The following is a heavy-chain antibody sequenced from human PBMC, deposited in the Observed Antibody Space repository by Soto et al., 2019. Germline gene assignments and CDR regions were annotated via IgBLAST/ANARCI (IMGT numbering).Heavy chain of an antibody. Sequence: GGSLRLSCAASDFAFGSHTMAWVRQAPGKGLEWVSSISSATTYILYVDSVRGRFTISRDNAKKSLSLQMDSLTADDTAVYFCAKGGYYSLFDIWGQGTMVTVSS. CDR2: ISSATTYI. CDR1: DFAFGSHT. J-gene: IGHJ3*02. V-gene: IGHV3-21*01. CDR3: AKGGYYSLFDI. D-gene: IGHD3-16*01.